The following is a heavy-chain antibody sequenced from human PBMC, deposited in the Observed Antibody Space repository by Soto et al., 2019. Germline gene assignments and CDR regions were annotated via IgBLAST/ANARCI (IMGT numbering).Heavy chain of an antibody. J-gene: IGHJ6*02. CDR1: GFTFSSYS. CDR2: ISSSSSYI. Sequence: GESLKISCAASGFTFSSYSMNWVRQAPGKGLEWVSSISSSSSYIYYADSVKGRFTISRDNAKNSLYLQMNSLRAEDTAVYYCARDEGSSSWYYYYGMDVWGQGTTVTVSS. CDR3: ARDEGSSSWYYYYGMDV. D-gene: IGHD6-13*01. V-gene: IGHV3-21*01.